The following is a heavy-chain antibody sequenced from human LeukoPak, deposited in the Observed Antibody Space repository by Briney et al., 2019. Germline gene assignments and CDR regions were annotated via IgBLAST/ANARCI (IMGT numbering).Heavy chain of an antibody. CDR2: IYYSGSA. V-gene: IGHV4-39*01. D-gene: IGHD2-15*01. CDR3: VRHRYSTAYSSLDS. CDR1: GGSISSSVYY. J-gene: IGHJ4*02. Sequence: PSETLSLTCTVSGGSISSSVYYWGWIRQPPGKGLEWIGSIYYSGSAYYNPSLKSRVTISVDTSTNQFSLKLNSVTAADTAVYSCVRHRYSTAYSSLDSWGQGTLVTVSS.